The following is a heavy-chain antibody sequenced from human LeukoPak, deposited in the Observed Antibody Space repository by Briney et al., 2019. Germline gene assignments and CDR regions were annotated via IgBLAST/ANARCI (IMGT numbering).Heavy chain of an antibody. J-gene: IGHJ4*02. CDR3: ARHEGSGSYYSY. D-gene: IGHD1-26*01. V-gene: IGHV5-51*01. CDR2: ISPDDSEI. CDR1: GYSFTTYW. Sequence: GESLKISFKGSGYSFTTYWIAWVRQMPGRGLEWMGIISPDDSEIRYSPSFRGQVTISADKSISTAYLQWSRLKPSDTAIYYCARHEGSGSYYSYWGQGTLVTVSS.